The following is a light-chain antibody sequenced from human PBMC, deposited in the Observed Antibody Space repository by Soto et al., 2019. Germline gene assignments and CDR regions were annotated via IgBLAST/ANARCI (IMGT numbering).Light chain of an antibody. CDR1: SSDVGGYNY. Sequence: QSALTQPPSASGSPGQSVTISCTGTSSDVGGYNYVSWYRQHPGKAPKLMIYEVSKRPSGVPDRFSGSKSGNTASLTVSGLQAEDEADYYCSSYAGTHVVFGGGTKRTVL. CDR3: SSYAGTHVV. CDR2: EVS. V-gene: IGLV2-8*01. J-gene: IGLJ2*01.